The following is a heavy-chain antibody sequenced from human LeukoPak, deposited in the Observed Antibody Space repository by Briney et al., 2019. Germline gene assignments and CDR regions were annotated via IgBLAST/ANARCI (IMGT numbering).Heavy chain of an antibody. J-gene: IGHJ3*02. CDR3: ARGSGSSGWFYAFDI. Sequence: NPSETLSLTCTVSGGSISSGSYYWSWIRQPAGKGLEWIGRIYTSGSTNYNPSLKSRVTISVDTSKNQFSLKLSSVTAADTAVYYCARGSGSSGWFYAFDIWGQGTMVTVSS. V-gene: IGHV4-61*02. CDR2: IYTSGST. CDR1: GGSISSGSYY. D-gene: IGHD6-19*01.